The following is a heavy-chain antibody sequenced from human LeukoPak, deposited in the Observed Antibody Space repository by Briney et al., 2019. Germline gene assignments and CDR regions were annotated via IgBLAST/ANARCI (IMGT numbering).Heavy chain of an antibody. CDR1: GFTFSSYA. D-gene: IGHD4-11*01. CDR3: VKEGVTTVDY. Sequence: GESLRLSCAASGFTFSSYAMHWVRQAPGKGLEYVSAISSNGGSTYYADSVKGRFTISRDNSKNTLYLQMSSLRAEDTAVYYCVKEGVTTVDYWGQGTLVTVSS. V-gene: IGHV3-64D*06. J-gene: IGHJ4*02. CDR2: ISSNGGST.